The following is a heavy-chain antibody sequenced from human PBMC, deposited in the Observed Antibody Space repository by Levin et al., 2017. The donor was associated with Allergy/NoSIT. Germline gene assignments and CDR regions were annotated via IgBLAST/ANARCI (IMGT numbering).Heavy chain of an antibody. CDR1: GYTFTSYD. J-gene: IGHJ6*02. V-gene: IGHV1-8*01. Sequence: GASVKVSCKASGYTFTSYDINWVRQATGQGLEWMGWMNPNSGNTGYAQKFQGRVTMTRNTSISTAYMELSSLRSEDTAVYYCARPYYYDSSGYYAPYYYDGMDGWGQGTTVTVSS. CDR3: ARPYYYDSSGYYAPYYYDGMDG. CDR2: MNPNSGNT. D-gene: IGHD3-22*01.